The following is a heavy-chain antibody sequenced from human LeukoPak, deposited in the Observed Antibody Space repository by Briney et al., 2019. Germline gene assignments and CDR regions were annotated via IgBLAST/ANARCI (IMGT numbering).Heavy chain of an antibody. CDR3: ARDWKHAFDM. CDR2: ISASGGMM. CDR1: GFRFDDYY. Sequence: GGSLRLSCAASGFRFDDYYLSWIRQAPGKGLEWISFISASGGMMDHADSVKGRFTISRDNAKNSLYLQMNSLRAEDTAVYYCARDWKHAFDMWGQGTMVTVSS. D-gene: IGHD1-1*01. V-gene: IGHV3-11*04. J-gene: IGHJ3*02.